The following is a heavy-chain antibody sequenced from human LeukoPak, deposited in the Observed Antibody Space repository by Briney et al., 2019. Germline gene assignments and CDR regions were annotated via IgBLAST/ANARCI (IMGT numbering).Heavy chain of an antibody. Sequence: AGGSLRLSCAASGFTFSSYEMNWVRQAPEKGLEWVSYISSSGSTIYYADSVKGRFTISRDNAKNSLYLQMNSLRAEDTAVYYCARGPYYYYGMDVWGQGTTVTVSS. J-gene: IGHJ6*02. CDR1: GFTFSSYE. V-gene: IGHV3-48*03. CDR2: ISSSGSTI. CDR3: ARGPYYYYGMDV.